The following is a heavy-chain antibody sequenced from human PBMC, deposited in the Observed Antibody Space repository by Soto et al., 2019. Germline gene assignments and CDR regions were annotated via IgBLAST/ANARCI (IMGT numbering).Heavy chain of an antibody. J-gene: IGHJ5*02. CDR1: GGTFSSYA. CDR2: IIPIFGTA. V-gene: IGHV1-69*12. Sequence: QVQLVQSGAEVKKPGSSVKVSCKASGGTFSSYAISWVRQAPGQGLEWMGGIIPIFGTANYAQKFKGRVTITADESTSTAYMELSSLRSEDTTVYYCARTPTYYYGSGSVGNWFDPWGQGTLVTVSS. D-gene: IGHD3-10*01. CDR3: ARTPTYYYGSGSVGNWFDP.